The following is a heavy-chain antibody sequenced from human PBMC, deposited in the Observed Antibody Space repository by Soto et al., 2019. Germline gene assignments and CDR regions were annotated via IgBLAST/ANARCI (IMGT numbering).Heavy chain of an antibody. CDR1: GSTSSSDA. V-gene: IGHV3-23*01. CDR3: AKVGYESGGYYYHDAFHM. J-gene: IGHJ3*02. Sequence: EVQLLESGGGLVQAGGSLRLSCRASGSTSSSDAMTWVRQAPGKGLEWVSVISGGGDSAYYADSVQGRFAISRDNSKNTLFLQMSSLRAEDTAVYYCAKVGYESGGYYYHDAFHMWGQGTMVTVSS. CDR2: ISGGGDSA. D-gene: IGHD3-22*01.